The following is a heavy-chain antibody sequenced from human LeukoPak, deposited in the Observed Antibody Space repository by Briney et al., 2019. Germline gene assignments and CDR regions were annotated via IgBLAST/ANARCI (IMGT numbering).Heavy chain of an antibody. CDR1: GFTFDDYA. D-gene: IGHD4-17*01. CDR2: ISWNSGSI. Sequence: PGGSLRLSCAASGFTFDDYAMHWVRQAPGKGLEWVSGISWNSGSIGYADSVKGRFTISRDNAKNSLYLQMNSLRAEDTALYYCAKEQTTVTTGGFDYWGQGTLVTVSS. CDR3: AKEQTTVTTGGFDY. J-gene: IGHJ4*02. V-gene: IGHV3-9*01.